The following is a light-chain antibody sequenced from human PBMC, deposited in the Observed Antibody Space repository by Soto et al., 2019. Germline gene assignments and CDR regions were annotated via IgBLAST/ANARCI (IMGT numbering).Light chain of an antibody. J-gene: IGKJ1*01. Sequence: EIVMTQSPASPSVSPGERATLSCRASQSVSNNLAWYQQKPGQSPRLLIYGASTRATGIPARFSGSGSGTEFTLTISSLLSEDFAVYYCQHYNYWPPWTFGQGTKV. CDR1: QSVSNN. CDR2: GAS. V-gene: IGKV3-15*01. CDR3: QHYNYWPPWT.